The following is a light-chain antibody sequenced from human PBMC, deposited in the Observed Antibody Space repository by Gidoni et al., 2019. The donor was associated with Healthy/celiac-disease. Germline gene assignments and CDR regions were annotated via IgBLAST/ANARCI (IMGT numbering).Light chain of an antibody. J-gene: IGLJ3*02. V-gene: IGLV1-44*01. Sequence: SVLTQPPSASGTPGQRVTISCSGSSSNIGSNTVNWYQQPPGTAPKLLIYSNNQRPSGVPDRFSGSKSGTSATLAISGLQSEDEADYYCEAWDDSLNGRVFGGGTKLTVL. CDR2: SNN. CDR3: EAWDDSLNGRV. CDR1: SSNIGSNT.